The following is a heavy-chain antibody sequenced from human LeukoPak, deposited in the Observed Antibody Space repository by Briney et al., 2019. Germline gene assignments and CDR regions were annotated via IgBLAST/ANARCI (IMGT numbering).Heavy chain of an antibody. CDR2: ISAGADVI. CDR3: AKSLLTTATGTGRAFDI. CDR1: GFSFRDYP. D-gene: IGHD1-1*01. Sequence: GGSLRLSCEAAGFSFRDYPMGWVRRASGKKLEWVSGISAGADVIFYADPVKGRFTISRDNSKNTLYLQMNSLRAEDSAEYYCAKSLLTTATGTGRAFDIWGQGTMVTVSA. J-gene: IGHJ3*02. V-gene: IGHV3-23*01.